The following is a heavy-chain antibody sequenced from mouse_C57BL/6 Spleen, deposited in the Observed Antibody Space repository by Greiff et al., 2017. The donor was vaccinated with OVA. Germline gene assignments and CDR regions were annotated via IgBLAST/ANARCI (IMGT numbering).Heavy chain of an antibody. D-gene: IGHD1-1*01. CDR2: IHPNSGST. CDR1: AYTFTSYW. Sequence: LQRVESGAELVKPGASVKLSCKASAYTFTSYWMHWVKQRPGQGLEWIGMIHPNSGSTNYNEKFKSKATLTVDKSSSTAYMQLSSLTSEDSAVYYCARKGGSSYEYFDVWGTGTTVTVSS. CDR3: ARKGGSSYEYFDV. V-gene: IGHV1-64*01. J-gene: IGHJ1*03.